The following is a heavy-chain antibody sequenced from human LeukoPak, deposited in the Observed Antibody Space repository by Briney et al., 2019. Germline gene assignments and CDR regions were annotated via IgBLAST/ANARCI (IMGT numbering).Heavy chain of an antibody. CDR3: AKGDEQLWFSYYFDY. V-gene: IGHV3-23*01. D-gene: IGHD5-18*01. Sequence: GRSLRLSCAASGFTFSSYAMSWVRQAPGKGLEWVSAISGSGGSTYYADSVRGRFTISRDNSKNTLYLQMNSLRAEDTAVYYCAKGDEQLWFSYYFDYWGQGTLVTVSS. CDR1: GFTFSSYA. CDR2: ISGSGGST. J-gene: IGHJ4*02.